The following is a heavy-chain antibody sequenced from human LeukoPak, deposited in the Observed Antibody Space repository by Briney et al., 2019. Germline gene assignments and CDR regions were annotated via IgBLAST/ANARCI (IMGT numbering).Heavy chain of an antibody. V-gene: IGHV3-30*03. D-gene: IGHD1-1*01. CDR3: ARDGFNDRSGDNDGFDM. Sequence: TGGSLRLSCAASGFTFTSYGMHWVRQAPGKGLEWVALITYDGYYKYYSDPVKGRFTISSDTSKNTLYLQMNSLRAEDTAVYYCARDGFNDRSGDNDGFDMWGQGTMVTVSS. J-gene: IGHJ3*02. CDR1: GFTFTSYG. CDR2: ITYDGYYK.